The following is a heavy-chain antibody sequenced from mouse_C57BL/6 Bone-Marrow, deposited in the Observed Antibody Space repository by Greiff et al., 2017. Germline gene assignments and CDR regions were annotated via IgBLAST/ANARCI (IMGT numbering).Heavy chain of an antibody. CDR3: ARLRLYDYDGLRDF. CDR1: GYTFTDYY. Sequence: VKLQESGAELVRPGASVKLSCKASGYTFTDYYINWVKQRPGQGLEWIARIYPGSGNTYYNEKFKGKATLTAEKSSSTAYMQLSSLTSEDSAVYFCARLRLYDYDGLRDFWGQGTSVTVSS. V-gene: IGHV1-76*01. D-gene: IGHD2-4*01. CDR2: IYPGSGNT. J-gene: IGHJ4*01.